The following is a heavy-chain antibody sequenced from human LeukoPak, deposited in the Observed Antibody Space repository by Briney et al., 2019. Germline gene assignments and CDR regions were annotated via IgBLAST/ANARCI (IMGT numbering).Heavy chain of an antibody. CDR3: ARAPKKGSSSRFDP. D-gene: IGHD6-6*01. Sequence: PGGSLRLSCAASGFTFSSYSMNWVRQAPGKGLEWVSSISSSSSYIYYADSVKGRFTISRDNAKNSLYLQMSSLSAEDTAVYYCARAPKKGSSSRFDPWGQGTLVTVSS. CDR1: GFTFSSYS. V-gene: IGHV3-21*01. CDR2: ISSSSSYI. J-gene: IGHJ5*02.